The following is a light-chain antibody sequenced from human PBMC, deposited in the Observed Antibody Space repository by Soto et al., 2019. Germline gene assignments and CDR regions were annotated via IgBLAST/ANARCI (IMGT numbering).Light chain of an antibody. V-gene: IGLV3-1*01. Sequence: SSELTQPPSLSVSPGQTASITCSGDKLGDKYACWYQQRPGQSPVLVIYEDNKRPSGIPERFSGSKSGNTATLTISGTQTMDEADYYCQAWDSGTSVVFGGGTKLTVL. CDR3: QAWDSGTSVV. CDR2: EDN. CDR1: KLGDKY. J-gene: IGLJ2*01.